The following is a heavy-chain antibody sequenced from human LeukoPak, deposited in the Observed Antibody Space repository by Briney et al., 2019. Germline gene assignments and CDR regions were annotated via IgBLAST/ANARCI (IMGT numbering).Heavy chain of an antibody. CDR3: ARWRTTSAGFTSAGFDF. Sequence: SQTLSLTCAISGDSFSSNSATWSWLRQSPSRGLEWLGRTYYRSRWYSDYAVSVKSRVIINPDTSKNHFSLQLNSVTPEDTAVYFCARWRTTSAGFTSAGFDFWGQGTMVTVSS. V-gene: IGHV6-1*01. CDR2: TYYRSRWYS. J-gene: IGHJ3*01. CDR1: GDSFSSNSAT. D-gene: IGHD1-7*01.